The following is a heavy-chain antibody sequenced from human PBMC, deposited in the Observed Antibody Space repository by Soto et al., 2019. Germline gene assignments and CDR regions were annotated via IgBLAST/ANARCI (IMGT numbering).Heavy chain of an antibody. CDR3: ARTKLRYFDWSPVSNQDY. D-gene: IGHD3-9*01. J-gene: IGHJ4*02. V-gene: IGHV4-59*12. Sequence: SETLSLTCTVSGGSISSYYWSWIRQPPGKGLEWIGYIYYSGSTNYNPSLKSRVTISVDTSKNQFSLKLSSVTAADTAVYYCARTKLRYFDWSPVSNQDYWGQGTLVTVSS. CDR1: GGSISSYY. CDR2: IYYSGST.